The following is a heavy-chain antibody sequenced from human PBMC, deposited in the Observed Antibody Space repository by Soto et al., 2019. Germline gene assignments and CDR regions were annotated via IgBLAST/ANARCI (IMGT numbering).Heavy chain of an antibody. V-gene: IGHV3-48*03. J-gene: IGHJ4*02. CDR2: ISSSSSTI. Sequence: GGSLRLSCAASGFTFSSYEMNWVRQAPGKGLEWVSYISSSSSTIYYADSVKGRFTISRDNAKNSLYLQMNSLRAEDTAVYYCARDSSPYSNYFDYWGQGTLVTVSS. D-gene: IGHD4-4*01. CDR1: GFTFSSYE. CDR3: ARDSSPYSNYFDY.